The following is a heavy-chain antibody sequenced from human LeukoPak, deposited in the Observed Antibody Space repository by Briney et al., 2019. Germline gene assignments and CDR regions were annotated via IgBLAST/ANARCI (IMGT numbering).Heavy chain of an antibody. D-gene: IGHD6-25*01. CDR1: GFTFSDYW. CDR2: ISSDGSRV. V-gene: IGHV3-74*01. J-gene: IGHJ3*02. CDR3: ARVLTARSGGYDAFDI. Sequence: GGSLRLSCAASGFTFSDYWMHWVRQAPGKGLVWVSRISSDGSRVTYADSVKGRFTISRDNAKNTLYLQMNSLRAEDTAVYYCARVLTARSGGYDAFDIWGQGTMVTVSS.